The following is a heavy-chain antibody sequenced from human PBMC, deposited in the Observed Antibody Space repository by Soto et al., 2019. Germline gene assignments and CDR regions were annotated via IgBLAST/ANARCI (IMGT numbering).Heavy chain of an antibody. D-gene: IGHD2-15*01. V-gene: IGHV4-31*03. CDR2: IYYSGST. J-gene: IGHJ3*02. CDR3: ARSPGSSAFDI. Sequence: QVQLQESGPGLVKPSQTLSLTCTVSGGSISSGGYYWSWIRQHPGKGLEWIGYIYYSGSTYYNPSLKSRVTLSVDTSKNQFSLKLSSVPAADPAVYYCARSPGSSAFDIWGQGTRVTVSS. CDR1: GGSISSGGYY.